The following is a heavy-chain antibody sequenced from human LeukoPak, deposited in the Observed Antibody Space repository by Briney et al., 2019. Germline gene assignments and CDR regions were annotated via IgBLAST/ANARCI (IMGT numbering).Heavy chain of an antibody. CDR1: GGTFSSYA. D-gene: IGHD6-13*01. Sequence: GASVKVSCKASGGTFSSYAISWVRQAPGQGLEWMGGIIPVFGTANYAQKFQGRVTITTDESTSTAYMELSSLRSEDTAVYYCARGGPLAAAGNYFDYWGQGTLVTVSS. V-gene: IGHV1-69*05. CDR2: IIPVFGTA. CDR3: ARGGPLAAAGNYFDY. J-gene: IGHJ4*02.